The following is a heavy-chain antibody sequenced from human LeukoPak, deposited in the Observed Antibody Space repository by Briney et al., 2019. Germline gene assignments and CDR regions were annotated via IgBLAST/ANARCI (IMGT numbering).Heavy chain of an antibody. CDR1: GGSISSGGYS. Sequence: SETLSLTWAVSGGSISSGGYSWSWIRQPPGKGLEWIGYIYHSGSTYYNPSLKSRVTISVDRSKNQFSLKLSSVTAADTAVYYCARFRMGSFDYWGQGTLVTVSS. J-gene: IGHJ4*02. CDR2: IYHSGST. CDR3: ARFRMGSFDY. V-gene: IGHV4-30-2*01. D-gene: IGHD2-8*01.